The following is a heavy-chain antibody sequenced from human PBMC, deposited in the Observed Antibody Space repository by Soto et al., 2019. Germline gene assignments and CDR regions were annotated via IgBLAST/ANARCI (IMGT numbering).Heavy chain of an antibody. CDR1: GGTFSSYT. Sequence: QVQLVQSGAEVKKPGSSVKVSCKASGGTFSSYTISWVRQAPGQGLEWMGRIIPILGIANYAQKFQGRVTITADKSTSTAYMELSSLRSDDTAVYYCAGADYDILTGYYDGDYWGQGTLVTVSS. V-gene: IGHV1-69*02. CDR2: IIPILGIA. CDR3: AGADYDILTGYYDGDY. D-gene: IGHD3-9*01. J-gene: IGHJ4*02.